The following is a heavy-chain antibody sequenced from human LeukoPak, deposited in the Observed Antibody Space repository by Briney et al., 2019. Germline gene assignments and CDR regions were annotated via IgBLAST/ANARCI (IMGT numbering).Heavy chain of an antibody. D-gene: IGHD3-3*01. CDR2: IYYSGST. CDR1: GGSISSGSYY. V-gene: IGHV4-39*01. Sequence: SETLSLTCTVSGGSISSGSYYWGWIRQPPGKGLEWIGSIYYSGSTYYNPSLKSRVTISVDTSKNQFSLKLSSVTAADTAVYYCARHGRYDFWSGSHGRIAYWGQGTLVTVSS. J-gene: IGHJ4*02. CDR3: ARHGRYDFWSGSHGRIAY.